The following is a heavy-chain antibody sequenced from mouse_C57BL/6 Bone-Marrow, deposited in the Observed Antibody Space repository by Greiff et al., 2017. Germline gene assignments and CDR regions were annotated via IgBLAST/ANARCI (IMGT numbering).Heavy chain of an antibody. J-gene: IGHJ4*01. CDR3: VRWVAFYYGNYVGAMDY. D-gene: IGHD2-1*01. Sequence: VQLQQPGAELVKPGASVKMSCKASGYTFTSYWITWVKQRPGQGLEWIGDIYPGSGSTNYNEKFKSKATLTVDTSSSTAYMQLSSLTSEDSAVYYCVRWVAFYYGNYVGAMDYWGQGTSVTVSS. CDR1: GYTFTSYW. CDR2: IYPGSGST. V-gene: IGHV1-55*01.